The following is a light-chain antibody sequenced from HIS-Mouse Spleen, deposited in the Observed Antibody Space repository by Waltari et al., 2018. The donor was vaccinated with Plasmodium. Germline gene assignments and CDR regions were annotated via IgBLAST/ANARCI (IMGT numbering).Light chain of an antibody. Sequence: SYELTQPPSVSVSAGQTASITCSGAKLGDKYACWSQQKPGQSPVLVIYQNSKRPSGIPERFSGSNSGNTATLTISGTQAMDEADYYCQAWDSSTVVFGGGTKLTVL. V-gene: IGLV3-1*01. CDR2: QNS. CDR1: KLGDKY. CDR3: QAWDSSTVV. J-gene: IGLJ2*01.